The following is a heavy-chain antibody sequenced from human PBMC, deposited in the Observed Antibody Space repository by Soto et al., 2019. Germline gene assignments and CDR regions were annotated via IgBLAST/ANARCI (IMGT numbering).Heavy chain of an antibody. CDR3: AKLIASSYFDY. D-gene: IGHD6-13*01. CDR1: GFTFSSYG. J-gene: IGHJ4*02. V-gene: IGHV3-30*18. CDR2: ISYDGSNK. Sequence: QVQLVESGGGVVQPGRSLRLSCAASGFTFSSYGMHWVRQAPGKGLEWVAVISYDGSNKYYADSVKGRFTISRDNSKNTLYLQMNSLRAEDTAVYYCAKLIASSYFDYWGQGTLVTVAS.